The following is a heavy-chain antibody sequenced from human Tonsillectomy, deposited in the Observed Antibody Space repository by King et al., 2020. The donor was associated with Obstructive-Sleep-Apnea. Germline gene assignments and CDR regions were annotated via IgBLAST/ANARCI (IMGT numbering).Heavy chain of an antibody. J-gene: IGHJ4*02. CDR3: ATRYYYGSGSFRNYYFDY. V-gene: IGHV3-23*04. CDR2: ISGSGGTI. CDR1: GFTFSSYA. Sequence: VQLVESGGGLVQPGGSLRLSCAASGFTFSSYAMTWVRQAPGKGLEWVSAISGSGGTIYYADSVKGRFTISRDKSKKTLYLQKSSLRAEDTAVYYCATRYYYGSGSFRNYYFDYWGQGTLVTVSS. D-gene: IGHD3-10*01.